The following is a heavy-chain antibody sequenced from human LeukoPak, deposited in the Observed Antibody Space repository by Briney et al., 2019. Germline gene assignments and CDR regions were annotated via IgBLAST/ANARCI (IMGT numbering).Heavy chain of an antibody. J-gene: IGHJ4*02. V-gene: IGHV3-30*02. Sequence: PGGSLRLSCAASGFTFCSYGMHRLRQAPGKGLMGVAFIRYGGGNKYYADSVKGRFTIARDNSRNTMYLQMNSLRAEDTAVYYCAKALGSVSRDSSSRSFDYWGQGTLVTVSS. CDR1: GFTFCSYG. D-gene: IGHD6-6*01. CDR2: IRYGGGNK. CDR3: AKALGSVSRDSSSRSFDY.